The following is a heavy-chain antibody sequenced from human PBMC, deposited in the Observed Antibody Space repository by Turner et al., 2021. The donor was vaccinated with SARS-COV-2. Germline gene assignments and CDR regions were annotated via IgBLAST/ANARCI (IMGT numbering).Heavy chain of an antibody. CDR3: AKRGGEYCSGGSCYSGYFDY. CDR1: GFTFSSYG. V-gene: IGHV3-30*18. CDR2: ISYDGSNK. J-gene: IGHJ4*02. D-gene: IGHD2-15*01. Sequence: QVQLVESGGGVVQPGRSLRLSCAASGFTFSSYGMHWVRQAPGKGLEWVAVISYDGSNKYYADSVKGRFTISRDNSKNTLYLQMNSLRAEDTAVYYCAKRGGEYCSGGSCYSGYFDYWGQGTLVTVSS.